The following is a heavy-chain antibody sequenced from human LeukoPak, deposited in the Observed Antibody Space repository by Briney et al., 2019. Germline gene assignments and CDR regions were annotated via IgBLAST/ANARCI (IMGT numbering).Heavy chain of an antibody. V-gene: IGHV3-30*18. CDR2: ISYDGSNK. D-gene: IGHD5-18*01. J-gene: IGHJ4*02. Sequence: SGXTFSSYGMHWVRQAPGKGLEWVAVISYDGSNKYYADSVKGRFTISRDNSKNTLYLQMNSLRAEDTAVYYCAKGAGYSYGYFDYWGQGTLVTVSS. CDR3: AKGAGYSYGYFDY. CDR1: GXTFSSYG.